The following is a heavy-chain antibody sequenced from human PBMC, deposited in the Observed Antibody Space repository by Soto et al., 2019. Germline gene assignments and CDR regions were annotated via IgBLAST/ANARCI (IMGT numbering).Heavy chain of an antibody. Sequence: PGGSLRLSCAASGFTFSSYEMNWVRQAPGKGLEWVSYISSSGSTIYYADSVKGRFTISRDNAKNSLYLQMNSLRAEDTAVYYCASASVVTTGFSGWGQGTLVTVSS. J-gene: IGHJ4*02. D-gene: IGHD2-21*02. CDR2: ISSSGSTI. CDR3: ASASVVTTGFSG. V-gene: IGHV3-48*03. CDR1: GFTFSSYE.